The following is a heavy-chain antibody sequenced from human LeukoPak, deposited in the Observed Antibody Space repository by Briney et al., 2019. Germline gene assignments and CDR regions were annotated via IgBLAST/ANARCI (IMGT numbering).Heavy chain of an antibody. J-gene: IGHJ3*02. Sequence: GGSLRLSCAVSGFTFSSYGMHWVRQAPGKGLEWVAVISYDGSNKYYADSVKGRFTISRDNSKNTLYLQMNSLRAEDTAVYYCAKDFSSSWHDAFDIWGQGTMVTVSS. CDR3: AKDFSSSWHDAFDI. CDR2: ISYDGSNK. V-gene: IGHV3-30*18. CDR1: GFTFSSYG. D-gene: IGHD6-13*01.